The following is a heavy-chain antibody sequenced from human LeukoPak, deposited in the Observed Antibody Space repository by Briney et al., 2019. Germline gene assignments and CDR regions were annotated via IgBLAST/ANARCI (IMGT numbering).Heavy chain of an antibody. CDR3: ASDIVATIQPI. D-gene: IGHD5-12*01. V-gene: IGHV3-23*01. CDR1: GFTFSSYA. J-gene: IGHJ4*02. CDR2: ISGSGGST. Sequence: GGSLRLSCAASGFTFSSYAMSWVRQAPGKGLEWVSAISGSGGSTYYADSVKGRFTISRDNSKNTLYLQMNSLRAEDTAVYYCASDIVATIQPIWGQGTLVTVSS.